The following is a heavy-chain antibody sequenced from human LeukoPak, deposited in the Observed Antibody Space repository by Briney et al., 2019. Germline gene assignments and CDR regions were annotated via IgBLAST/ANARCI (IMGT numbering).Heavy chain of an antibody. CDR2: ISSSSSYI. CDR1: GFTFSSYS. J-gene: IGHJ6*03. CDR3: ARDPRGAYYYYYMDV. V-gene: IGHV3-21*01. Sequence: GGSLRLSCAASGFTFSSYSMNWVRQAPGKGLEWVSSISSSSSYIYYADSVKGRFTISRDNAKNSLYLQMNSLRAEDTAVYYCARDPRGAYYYYYMDVWGKGTTATVSS.